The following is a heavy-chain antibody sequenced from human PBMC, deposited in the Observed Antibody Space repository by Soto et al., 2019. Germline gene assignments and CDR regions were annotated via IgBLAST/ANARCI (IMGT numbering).Heavy chain of an antibody. J-gene: IGHJ4*02. D-gene: IGHD3-22*01. Sequence: QVQLQESGPGLVKPSQTLSLTCTVSGGSISSGGYYWSWIRQHPGKGLEWIGYIYYSGSTYYNPSLKSRVTMSVDTSKNQFSLKLSSVTAADTAVYYCARGENDSSGYYYPGNYWGQGTLVTVSS. CDR1: GGSISSGGYY. CDR3: ARGENDSSGYYYPGNY. V-gene: IGHV4-31*03. CDR2: IYYSGST.